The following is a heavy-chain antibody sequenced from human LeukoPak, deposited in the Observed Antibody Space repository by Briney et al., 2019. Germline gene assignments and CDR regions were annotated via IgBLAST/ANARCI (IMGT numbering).Heavy chain of an antibody. CDR1: GFTFSSYA. Sequence: GGSLRLSCAGAGFTFSSYAMSWVRQAPGKGLEWVSGISGRGDSTYYEDSVKGRFTISRDNSKNTLYLQMNSLRAEDTAVYYCAKDRRLLGATDDWGQGTLVTVSS. V-gene: IGHV3-23*01. CDR2: ISGRGDST. CDR3: AKDRRLLGATDD. D-gene: IGHD1-26*01. J-gene: IGHJ4*02.